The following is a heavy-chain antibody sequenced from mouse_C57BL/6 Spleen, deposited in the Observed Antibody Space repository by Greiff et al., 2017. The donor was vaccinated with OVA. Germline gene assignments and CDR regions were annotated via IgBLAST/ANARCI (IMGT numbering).Heavy chain of an antibody. CDR2: IDPSDSYT. J-gene: IGHJ4*01. D-gene: IGHD2-5*01. Sequence: VQLQQPGAELVMPGASVKLSCKASGYTFTSYWMHWVKQRPGQGLAWIGEIDPSDSYTNYTQKFKGKSTLTVDKSSSTAYMQLSSLTSEDSAVYYCARSGSNAGGDDWGQGTSVTVSS. CDR3: ARSGSNAGGDD. V-gene: IGHV1-69*01. CDR1: GYTFTSYW.